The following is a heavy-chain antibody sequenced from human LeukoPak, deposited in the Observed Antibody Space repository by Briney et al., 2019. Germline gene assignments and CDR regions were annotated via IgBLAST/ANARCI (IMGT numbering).Heavy chain of an antibody. J-gene: IGHJ4*02. V-gene: IGHV4-39*07. CDR3: ARDQDYYGSGSYGPDH. Sequence: SQTLSLTCTVSGGSISSGGYYWGWIRQPPGKGLEWIGSIYHSGSTFYNPSLKSRVTISVDTSKNQFSLKLSSVTAADTAIYYCARDQDYYGSGSYGPDHWGQGTQVTVSS. CDR1: GGSISSGGYY. D-gene: IGHD3-10*01. CDR2: IYHSGST.